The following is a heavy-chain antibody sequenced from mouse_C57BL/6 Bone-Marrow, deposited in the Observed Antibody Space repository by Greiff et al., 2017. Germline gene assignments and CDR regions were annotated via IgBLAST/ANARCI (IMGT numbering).Heavy chain of an antibody. Sequence: QVQLQQSGAELVRPGTSVKMSCKASGYTFTNYWIGWAKQRPGHGLEWIGDIYPGGGYTNYNEKFKGNDTLTADKSSSTAYMQFSSLTSEDSAIYYCARKGAYGYDAFDYWGQGTTLTVSS. J-gene: IGHJ2*01. V-gene: IGHV1-63*01. CDR2: IYPGGGYT. CDR1: GYTFTNYW. D-gene: IGHD2-2*01. CDR3: ARKGAYGYDAFDY.